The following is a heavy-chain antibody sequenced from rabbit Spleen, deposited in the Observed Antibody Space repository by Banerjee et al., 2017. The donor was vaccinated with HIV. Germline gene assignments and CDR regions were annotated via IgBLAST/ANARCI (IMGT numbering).Heavy chain of an antibody. V-gene: IGHV1S40*01. CDR2: IYTDDSSGRT. CDR1: GFSFSSSYW. Sequence: QSLEESGGDLVKPEGSLTLTCTASGFSFSSSYWMCWVRQAPGKGLEWIACIYTDDSSGRTGYASWAKGRFTISKTSSTTVTLQMTSLTDADTATYFCARDYDDYGDFGLWGPGTLVTVS. J-gene: IGHJ4*01. CDR3: ARDYDDYGDFGL. D-gene: IGHD2-1*01.